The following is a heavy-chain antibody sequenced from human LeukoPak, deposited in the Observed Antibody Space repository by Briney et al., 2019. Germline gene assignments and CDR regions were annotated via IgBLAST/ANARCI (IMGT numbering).Heavy chain of an antibody. Sequence: SETLSLTCTVSGGSISSYYWSWIRQPAGKGLEWIGRIYTSGSTNYNPSLKSRVTMSVDTSKNQFSLKLSSVTAADTAVYYCARTPRYCSGGSCDWDDYWGQGTPVTVSS. CDR2: IYTSGST. J-gene: IGHJ4*02. CDR3: ARTPRYCSGGSCDWDDY. D-gene: IGHD2-15*01. CDR1: GGSISSYY. V-gene: IGHV4-4*07.